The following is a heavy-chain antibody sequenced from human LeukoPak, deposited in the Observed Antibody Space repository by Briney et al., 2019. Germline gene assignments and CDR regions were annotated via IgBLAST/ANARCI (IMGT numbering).Heavy chain of an antibody. CDR2: ISAYNGNT. V-gene: IGHV1-18*01. Sequence: GASVKVSCKASGYTFTSYGMSWVRQAPGQGLEGMGWISAYNGNTNYAQKLQGRVTMTTDTSTSTAYMELRSLRSDDTAVYYCARDSRITMIVADAFDIWGQGTMVTVSS. J-gene: IGHJ3*02. CDR1: GYTFTSYG. D-gene: IGHD3-22*01. CDR3: ARDSRITMIVADAFDI.